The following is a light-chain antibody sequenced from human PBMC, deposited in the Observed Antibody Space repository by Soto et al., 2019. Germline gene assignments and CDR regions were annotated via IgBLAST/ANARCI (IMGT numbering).Light chain of an antibody. Sequence: IVLPPSPGTLCLSAGETATRSGRGRRGVSSNLGWYQQKPGQAPRLLMYGASIRAAGVPDRFSGSGSGTEFTLTISRLEPEDFTVYYCHHYETFGQGTKVDNK. J-gene: IGKJ1*01. V-gene: IGKV3-20*01. CDR3: HHYET. CDR2: GAS. CDR1: RGVSSN.